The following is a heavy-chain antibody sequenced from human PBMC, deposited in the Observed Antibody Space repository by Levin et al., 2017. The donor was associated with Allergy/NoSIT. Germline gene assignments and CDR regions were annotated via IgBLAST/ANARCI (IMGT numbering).Heavy chain of an antibody. CDR1: GDSVSSNSAA. V-gene: IGHV6-1*01. CDR2: TYYRSKWYN. CDR3: TRDSDHEGGGYHLDY. D-gene: IGHD5-18*01. J-gene: IGHJ4*02. Sequence: PSETLSLTCAISGDSVSSNSAAWNWIRQSPSRGLEWLGRTYYRSKWYNDYAVSVKSRITISPDTSKNQFSLQLSSATPEDTALYYCTRDSDHEGGGYHLDYWGQGTLVTVSS.